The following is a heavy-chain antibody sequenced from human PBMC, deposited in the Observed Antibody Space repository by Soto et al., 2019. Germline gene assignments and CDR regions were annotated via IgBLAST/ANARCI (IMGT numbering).Heavy chain of an antibody. D-gene: IGHD2-2*01. J-gene: IGHJ4*02. CDR1: GYTFTSYG. V-gene: IGHV1-18*01. CDR2: ISAYNGNT. CDR3: ARDLKRRVVPAADFDY. Sequence: GASVKVSCKASGYTFTSYGISWVRQAPGQGLEWMGWISAYNGNTNYAQKLQGRVTMTTDTSTSTAYMELRSLRSDDTAVYYCARDLKRRVVPAADFDYWGQGTLVTVS.